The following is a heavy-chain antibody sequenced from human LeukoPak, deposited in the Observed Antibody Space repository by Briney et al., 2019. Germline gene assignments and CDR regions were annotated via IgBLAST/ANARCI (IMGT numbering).Heavy chain of an antibody. CDR2: IYHSGST. CDR3: ARGVAAAGTDWFDP. CDR1: GCSIRSSNW. V-gene: IGHV4-4*02. D-gene: IGHD6-13*01. J-gene: IGHJ5*02. Sequence: SDTLALTVPVPGCSIRSSNWRRWVRQPPRKGLEWNGEIYHSGSTNYNPSLKSRVTISVDTSKNPFSLKLSSVTAADTAVYYCARGVAAAGTDWFDPWGQGTLVTVSS.